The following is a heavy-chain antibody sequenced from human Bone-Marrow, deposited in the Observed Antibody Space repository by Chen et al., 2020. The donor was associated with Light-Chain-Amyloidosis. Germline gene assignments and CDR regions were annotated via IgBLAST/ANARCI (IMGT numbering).Heavy chain of an antibody. D-gene: IGHD2-15*01. Sequence: QLQLQESGPGLVQPSETLSLTCTVSGGSISRRSYYWGWIRQPPGKGLEWIGSIYYSGSTYYNPSLKSRVTISVDTSKNQFSLKLSSVTAADTAVYYCARLYRTVVLPSGVDYWGQGTLVTVSS. V-gene: IGHV4-39*01. CDR1: GGSISRRSYY. CDR2: IYYSGST. J-gene: IGHJ4*02. CDR3: ARLYRTVVLPSGVDY.